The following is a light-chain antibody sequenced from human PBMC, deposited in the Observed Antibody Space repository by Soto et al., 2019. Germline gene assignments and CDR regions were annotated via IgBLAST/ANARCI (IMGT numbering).Light chain of an antibody. CDR2: EVT. V-gene: IGLV2-8*01. CDR1: SSDVGGYNY. Sequence: QSVLTQPASVSGSPGQSITISYTGTSSDVGGYNYVSWYQQHPGKAPKLMIYEVTKRPSGVPDRFSGSKSGNTASLTVSGLQAEDEADYFCCSHAGDNTYVFGTGTKVTVL. CDR3: CSHAGDNTYV. J-gene: IGLJ1*01.